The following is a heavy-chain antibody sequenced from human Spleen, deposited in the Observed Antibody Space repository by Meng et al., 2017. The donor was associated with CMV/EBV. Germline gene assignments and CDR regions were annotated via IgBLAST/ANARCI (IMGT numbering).Heavy chain of an antibody. D-gene: IGHD2-2*01. CDR2: INHRGST. Sequence: SETLSLTCAVYGGSFSGYDWSWIRQSPGKGLEWIGEINHRGSTNYNPSLKSRVVVSVDTSNIQFSLKLNSVTAADTAVYYCARVSGYCSSASCSNYFDFWGQGTLVTVSS. V-gene: IGHV4-34*01. CDR1: GGSFSGYD. CDR3: ARVSGYCSSASCSNYFDF. J-gene: IGHJ4*02.